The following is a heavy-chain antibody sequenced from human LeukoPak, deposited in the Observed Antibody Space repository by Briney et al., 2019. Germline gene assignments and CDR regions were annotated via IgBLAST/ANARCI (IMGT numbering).Heavy chain of an antibody. D-gene: IGHD2-15*01. J-gene: IGHJ4*02. CDR2: ISGSGGST. CDR1: GFTFDDYA. V-gene: IGHV3-23*01. CDR3: AKGGVVETEEYYFDY. Sequence: TGRSLRLSCAASGFTFDDYAMHWVRQAPGKGLEWVSAISGSGGSTYYADSVKGRFTISRDNSKNTLYLQMNSLRAEDTAVYYCAKGGVVETEEYYFDYWGQGTLVTVSS.